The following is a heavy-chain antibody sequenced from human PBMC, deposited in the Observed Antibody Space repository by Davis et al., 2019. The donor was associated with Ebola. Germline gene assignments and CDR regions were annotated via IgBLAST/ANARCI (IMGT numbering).Heavy chain of an antibody. Sequence: GESLKISCVASGFIFSGSAMHWVRQASGKGLEWVGRIRSKANSYATAYAASVKGRFTISRDDSKNTAYLQMNSLKTEDTALYYCTTLVDYWGQGTLVTVSS. CDR1: GFIFSGSA. V-gene: IGHV3-73*01. CDR3: TTLVDY. CDR2: IRSKANSYAT. J-gene: IGHJ4*02.